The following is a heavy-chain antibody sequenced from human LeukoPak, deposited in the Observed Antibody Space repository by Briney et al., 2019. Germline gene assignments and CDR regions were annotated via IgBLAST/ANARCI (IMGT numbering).Heavy chain of an antibody. CDR3: AREFGRGRYSSSWYGGVFYFDY. J-gene: IGHJ4*02. CDR1: GGSISSYY. CDR2: IYTSGST. V-gene: IGHV4-4*07. Sequence: PSETLSLTCTVSGGSISSYYWSWIRQPAGKGLEGIGRIYTSGSTNYNPSLKSRVTISVDKSKNQFSLKLSSVTAADTAVYYCAREFGRGRYSSSWYGGVFYFDYWGQGTLVTVSS. D-gene: IGHD6-13*01.